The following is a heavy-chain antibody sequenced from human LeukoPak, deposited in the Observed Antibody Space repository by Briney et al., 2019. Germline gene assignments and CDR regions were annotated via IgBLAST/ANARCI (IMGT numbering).Heavy chain of an antibody. CDR2: IYYSGST. V-gene: IGHV4-39*07. CDR3: ARDRYCSSPSCPGGFDY. J-gene: IGHJ4*02. CDR1: GGSISSSSYY. D-gene: IGHD2-2*01. Sequence: SETLSLTCTVSGGSISSSSYYWGWIRQPPGKGLEWSVSIYYSGSTYYNPSLKSRVTISVDTSKNQFSLKLSSVTAADTAVYYCARDRYCSSPSCPGGFDYWGQGTLVTVSS.